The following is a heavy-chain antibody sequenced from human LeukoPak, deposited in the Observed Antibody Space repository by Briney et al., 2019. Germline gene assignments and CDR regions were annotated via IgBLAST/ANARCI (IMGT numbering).Heavy chain of an antibody. CDR2: ISSSGSTI. D-gene: IGHD2-21*02. J-gene: IGHJ5*02. CDR3: ARDAHLAYCGGDCYSHNWFDP. Sequence: GGSLRLSCAASGFTFSDYYMSWIRQAPGKGLEWVSYISSSGSTIYYADSVKGRFTISRDNAKNSLYLQMNSLRAEDTAVYYCARDAHLAYCGGDCYSHNWFDPWGQGTLVTVSS. CDR1: GFTFSDYY. V-gene: IGHV3-11*04.